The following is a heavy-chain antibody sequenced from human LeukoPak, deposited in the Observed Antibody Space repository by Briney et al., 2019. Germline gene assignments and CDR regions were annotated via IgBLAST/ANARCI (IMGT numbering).Heavy chain of an antibody. V-gene: IGHV1-18*01. CDR1: AYTFTIYG. D-gene: IGHD3-22*01. Sequence: GASVKLSFNASAYTFTIYGISWVRHRPGQGLGWVGWISAYNGNTNYAQKLQGRVTMATDTSTSTAYMELRSLRSDDTAVYYCARDPRAGYYSDYWGQGTLVTVSS. CDR2: ISAYNGNT. CDR3: ARDPRAGYYSDY. J-gene: IGHJ4*02.